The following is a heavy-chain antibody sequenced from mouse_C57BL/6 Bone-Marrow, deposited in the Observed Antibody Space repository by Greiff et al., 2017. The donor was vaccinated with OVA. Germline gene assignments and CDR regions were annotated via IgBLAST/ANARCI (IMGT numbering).Heavy chain of an antibody. V-gene: IGHV2-5*01. CDR2: IWRGGST. CDR1: GFSLTSYG. D-gene: IGHD6-1*01. J-gene: IGHJ4*01. CDR3: AKSPLVHYAMDY. Sequence: QVHVKQSGPGLVQPSQSLSITCTVSGFSLTSYGVHWVRQSPGKGLEWLGVIWRGGSTDYNAAFMSRLSITKDNSKSQVFFKMNSLQADDTAIYYCAKSPLVHYAMDYWGQGTSVTVSS.